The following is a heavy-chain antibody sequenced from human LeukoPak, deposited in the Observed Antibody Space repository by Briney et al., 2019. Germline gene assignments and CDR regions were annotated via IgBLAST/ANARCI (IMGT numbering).Heavy chain of an antibody. D-gene: IGHD2-2*01. CDR2: INPNSGGT. Sequence: ASVKVSCKASGYTFTGYYMHWVRHAPGQGLEGMGWINPNSGGTNSAQRFQGRVTMTRDTSISTAYMELSRLTSDDTAVYYCPRVQCSSTSCWIFDYWGQRTLITVSS. CDR1: GYTFTGYY. J-gene: IGHJ4*02. CDR3: PRVQCSSTSCWIFDY. V-gene: IGHV1-2*02.